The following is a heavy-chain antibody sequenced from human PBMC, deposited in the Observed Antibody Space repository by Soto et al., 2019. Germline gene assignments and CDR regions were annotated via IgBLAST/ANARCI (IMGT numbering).Heavy chain of an antibody. V-gene: IGHV1-24*01. CDR1: GYTLTELS. CDR3: ATIARYCSGGNCYFLNAFDI. Sequence: GASVKVSCKVSGYTLTELSMHWVRQAPGKGHEWMGGFDPEDGETIYVQKFQGRVTMTEDTSTDTAYMELSSLRSEDTAVYYCATIARYCSGGNCYFLNAFDIWGQGTMVTVSS. D-gene: IGHD2-15*01. J-gene: IGHJ3*02. CDR2: FDPEDGET.